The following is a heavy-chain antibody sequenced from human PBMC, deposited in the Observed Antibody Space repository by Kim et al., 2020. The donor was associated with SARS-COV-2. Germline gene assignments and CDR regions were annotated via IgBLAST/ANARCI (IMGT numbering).Heavy chain of an antibody. CDR3: ARRGYSYGSFDY. D-gene: IGHD5-18*01. CDR1: GGTFSSYA. V-gene: IGHV1-69*13. J-gene: IGHJ4*02. Sequence: SVKVSCKASGGTFSSYAISWVRQAPGQGLEWMGGIIPIFGTANYAQKFQGRVTITADESTSTAYMELSSLRSEDTAVYYCARRGYSYGSFDYWGQGTLVTVSS. CDR2: IIPIFGTA.